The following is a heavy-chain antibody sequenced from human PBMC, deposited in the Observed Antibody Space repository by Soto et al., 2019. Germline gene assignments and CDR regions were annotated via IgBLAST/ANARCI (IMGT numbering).Heavy chain of an antibody. D-gene: IGHD2-21*01. CDR3: VREIASRL. V-gene: IGHV3-30*03. CDR1: GFTFGNYG. J-gene: IGHJ6*04. Sequence: QVQLVESGGGVVPPGRSLRLSCAGSGFTFGNYGMHWLRQAPGKGLEWLTVISYDGGDKNYADSVKGRFAISRDNSQKTLYLQMNSLRADDTAVYYCVREIASRLWGKGTTVIVSS. CDR2: ISYDGGDK.